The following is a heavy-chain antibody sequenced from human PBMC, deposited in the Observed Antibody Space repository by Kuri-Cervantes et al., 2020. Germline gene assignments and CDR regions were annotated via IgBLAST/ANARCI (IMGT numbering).Heavy chain of an antibody. CDR1: GGTFSSYA. D-gene: IGHD3-10*01. V-gene: IGHV1-69*05. Sequence: SVKVSCKASGGTFSSYAISWVRQAPGQGLEWMGGIIPIFGTANYAQKFQGRVTITTDESTSTAYMELSSLRSEDTAVYYCARDGPMVGGTWFDPWGQGTLVTDSS. CDR3: ARDGPMVGGTWFDP. J-gene: IGHJ5*02. CDR2: IIPIFGTA.